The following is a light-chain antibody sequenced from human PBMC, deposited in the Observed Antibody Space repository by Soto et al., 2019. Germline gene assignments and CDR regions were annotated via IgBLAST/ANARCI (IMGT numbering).Light chain of an antibody. CDR1: NIGSKS. V-gene: IGLV3-21*02. Sequence: SYELTQPPSMSVAPGQTARITCGGNNIGSKSVHWYQQKPGQAPVLVVYDDFDRPSGIPERFSGSNSGNTATLTISRVEAGDEADYSCQVWGGSSDQVVFGGGTKLTVL. J-gene: IGLJ2*01. CDR2: DDF. CDR3: QVWGGSSDQVV.